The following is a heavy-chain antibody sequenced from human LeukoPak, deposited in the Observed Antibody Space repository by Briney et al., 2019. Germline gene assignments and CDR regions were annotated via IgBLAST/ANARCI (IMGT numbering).Heavy chain of an antibody. V-gene: IGHV3-73*01. D-gene: IGHD6-6*01. CDR1: GFTFSGSA. Sequence: PGGSLRLSCAASGFTFSGSAMHWVRQASGKGLEWVGRIRSKANSYATAYAASVKGRFTISRDDSKNTAYLQMNSLKTEGTAVYYCTRPGYSSPSGDYWGQGTLVTVSS. CDR2: IRSKANSYAT. CDR3: TRPGYSSPSGDY. J-gene: IGHJ4*02.